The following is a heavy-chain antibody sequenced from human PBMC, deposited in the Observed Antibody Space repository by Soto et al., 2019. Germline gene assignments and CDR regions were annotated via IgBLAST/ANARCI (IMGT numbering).Heavy chain of an antibody. V-gene: IGHV3-23*01. CDR1: GFTFSIFA. J-gene: IGHJ4*02. D-gene: IGHD7-27*01. CDR3: AKEVSLGSTVDLGY. CDR2: ISGSGGST. Sequence: GGSLRLSCAASGFTFSIFAMSWVRQSPGKGLEWVSTISGSGGSTYYADAVKGRFTISRDNSMGTLYLQMKSLRVEDTAIYYCAKEVSLGSTVDLGYWGQGTLVTVS.